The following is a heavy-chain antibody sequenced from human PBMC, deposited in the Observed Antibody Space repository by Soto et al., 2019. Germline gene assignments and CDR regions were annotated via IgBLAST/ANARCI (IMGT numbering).Heavy chain of an antibody. J-gene: IGHJ4*02. CDR1: GFSLSTSGVG. CDR2: IYWDDDK. Sequence: QITLKESGPTLVKPTQTLTLTCTFSGFSLSTSGVGVGWIRQPPGKALEWLALIYWDDDKRYRPSLKSRLTITKDTSKNQVVLTMTNMDPVDTATYYCAHGHMVRGVISPDYWGQGTLVTVSS. CDR3: AHGHMVRGVISPDY. V-gene: IGHV2-5*02. D-gene: IGHD3-10*01.